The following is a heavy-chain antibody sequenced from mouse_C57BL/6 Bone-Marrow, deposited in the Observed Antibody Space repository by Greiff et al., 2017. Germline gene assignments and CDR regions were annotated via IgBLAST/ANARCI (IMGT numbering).Heavy chain of an antibody. J-gene: IGHJ3*01. Sequence: QVQLQQSGAELARPGASVKLSCKASGYTFTSYGISWVKHRTGQGLEWIGEIYPRSGNTYFNEKFKGKATLTADKSASAAYMELRSLTSEDSAVYFCVKDYDPFAYWGQGTLVTVSA. CDR3: VKDYDPFAY. CDR1: GYTFTSYG. D-gene: IGHD2-4*01. V-gene: IGHV1-81*01. CDR2: IYPRSGNT.